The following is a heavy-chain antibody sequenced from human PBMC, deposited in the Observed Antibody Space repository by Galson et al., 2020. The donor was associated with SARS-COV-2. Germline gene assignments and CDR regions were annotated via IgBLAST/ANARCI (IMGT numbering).Heavy chain of an antibody. CDR1: GFTFSSYG. Sequence: GESLKISCAASGFTFSSYGMHWVRQAPGKGLEWVAVISYDGSNKYYADSVKGRFTISRDNSKNTLYLQMNSLRAEDTAVYYCAKDLTYYDFWSGYLTAPGGAPYYYYYGMDVWGQGTTVTVSS. D-gene: IGHD3-3*01. J-gene: IGHJ6*02. V-gene: IGHV3-30*18. CDR2: ISYDGSNK. CDR3: AKDLTYYDFWSGYLTAPGGAPYYYYYGMDV.